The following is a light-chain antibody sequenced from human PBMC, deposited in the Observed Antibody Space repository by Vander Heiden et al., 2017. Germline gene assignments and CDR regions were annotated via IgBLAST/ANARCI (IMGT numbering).Light chain of an antibody. J-gene: IGKJ1*01. Sequence: EIVLTQSPGTLSLSPGQRATLSCRASQSVSSSYLAWYQQKPGQAPRLLIYGASSRATGIPDRFSGSGSGTDFTLTINRLEPEDFAVYYCQQYGISPRTFGQGTKVEIK. CDR3: QQYGISPRT. CDR1: QSVSSSY. CDR2: GAS. V-gene: IGKV3-20*01.